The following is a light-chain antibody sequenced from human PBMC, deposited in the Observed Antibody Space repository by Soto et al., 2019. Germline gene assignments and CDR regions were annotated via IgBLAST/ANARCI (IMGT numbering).Light chain of an antibody. CDR1: QSVSSSY. Sequence: EIVLTQSPGTLSLSPGERATLSCRASQSVSSSYLAWDQQKPGQAPRLLIYVASARATGIPDRFSGSGSGTDFTLTISRLEPEDFAVYSCQQYGSSPLFTFGPGTKVAIK. J-gene: IGKJ3*01. CDR3: QQYGSSPLFT. V-gene: IGKV3-20*01. CDR2: VAS.